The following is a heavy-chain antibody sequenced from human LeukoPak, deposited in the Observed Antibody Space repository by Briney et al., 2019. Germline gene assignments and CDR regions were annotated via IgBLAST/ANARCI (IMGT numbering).Heavy chain of an antibody. CDR2: INHSGST. CDR3: ARSVVSPLGPGIDY. Sequence: PSETLSLTCAVYGGSFSGYYWSWIRQPPGKGLEWIGEINHSGSTNYNPSLKSRVTISVDTSKNQFSLKLSSVTAADTAVYYCARSVVSPLGPGIDYWGQGTLVTVSS. D-gene: IGHD2-15*01. J-gene: IGHJ4*02. CDR1: GGSFSGYY. V-gene: IGHV4-34*01.